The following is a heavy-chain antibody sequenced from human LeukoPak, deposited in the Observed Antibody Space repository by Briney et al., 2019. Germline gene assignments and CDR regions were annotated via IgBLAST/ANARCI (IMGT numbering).Heavy chain of an antibody. J-gene: IGHJ6*02. D-gene: IGHD2-2*01. CDR1: GYTFTGYY. CDR3: ASGIVVVPAATDHYYYYGMDV. V-gene: IGHV1-2*02. Sequence: ASVKVSCKASGYTFTGYYMHWVRQAPGQGLEWMGWINPNSGGTNYAQKFQGRVTMTRDTSISTAYMELSRLRSDDTAVYYCASGIVVVPAATDHYYYYGMDVWGQGTTVTVSS. CDR2: INPNSGGT.